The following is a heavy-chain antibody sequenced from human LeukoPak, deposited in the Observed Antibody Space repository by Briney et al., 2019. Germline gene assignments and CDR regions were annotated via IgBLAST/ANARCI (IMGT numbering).Heavy chain of an antibody. CDR2: ISSSSSYI. V-gene: IGHV3-21*01. Sequence: PGGSLRLSCAASGFTFGSYSMNWVRQAPGKGLEWVSSISSSSSYIYYADSVKGRFTISRDNAKNSLYLQMNSLRAEDTAVYYCARVLGDDFWSGYYSSYYYYMDVWGKGTTVTVSS. D-gene: IGHD3-3*01. CDR1: GFTFGSYS. J-gene: IGHJ6*03. CDR3: ARVLGDDFWSGYYSSYYYYMDV.